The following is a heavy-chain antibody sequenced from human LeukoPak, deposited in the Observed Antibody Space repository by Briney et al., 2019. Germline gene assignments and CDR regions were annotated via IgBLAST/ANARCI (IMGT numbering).Heavy chain of an antibody. V-gene: IGHV5-51*01. CDR3: ARGPHYYGSGSYYNVGITLDY. CDR2: IYPGDSDT. Sequence: GESLKISCEGSGYSFTSYWIGWVRPMPGKGLEWMWIIYPGDSDTRYSPSFQSQVTISADKSISTAYLQWSSLKASDTAMYYCARGPHYYGSGSYYNVGITLDYWGQGTLVTVSS. D-gene: IGHD3-10*01. J-gene: IGHJ4*02. CDR1: GYSFTSYW.